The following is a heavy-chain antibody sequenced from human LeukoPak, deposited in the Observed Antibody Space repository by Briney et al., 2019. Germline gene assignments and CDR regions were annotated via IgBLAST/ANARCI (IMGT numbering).Heavy chain of an antibody. CDR3: ARLSSWVFEI. Sequence: GGSLRLSCAAPGFTFSSYGMQWVRQAPGKGLEWVAFIRYDASNEYYADSVKGRFTISRDNSKNTVYLQMNSLRAEDTAVYFCARLSSWVFEIWGQGTMVTVSS. CDR1: GFTFSSYG. J-gene: IGHJ3*02. D-gene: IGHD2-21*02. V-gene: IGHV3-30*02. CDR2: IRYDASNE.